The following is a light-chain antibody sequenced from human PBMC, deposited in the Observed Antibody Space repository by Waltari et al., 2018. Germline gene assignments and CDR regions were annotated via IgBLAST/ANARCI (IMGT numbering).Light chain of an antibody. CDR1: QSVSSN. J-gene: IGKJ1*01. CDR3: QQYNNWPLT. Sequence: EIVMTQSPATLSMSPGQRATLPCRASQSVSSNSAWYQQKPGQAPRLLTYGASTRATGIPARFSGSGSGTEFTLTISSLQSEDFAVYYCQQYNNWPLTFGQGTKVEIK. CDR2: GAS. V-gene: IGKV3-15*01.